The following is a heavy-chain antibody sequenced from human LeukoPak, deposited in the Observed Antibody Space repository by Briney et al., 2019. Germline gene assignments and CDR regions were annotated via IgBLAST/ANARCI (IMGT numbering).Heavy chain of an antibody. Sequence: PSETLSLTCTVSGGSISSYYWSWIRQPAGKGLEWIGRIYTSGSTNYNPSLKSRVTMSVDTSKNQFSLKLSSVTAADTAVYYCARSFSSGWYDHYYYYMDVWGKGTPVTVSS. CDR3: ARSFSSGWYDHYYYYMDV. J-gene: IGHJ6*03. D-gene: IGHD6-19*01. CDR1: GGSISSYY. V-gene: IGHV4-4*07. CDR2: IYTSGST.